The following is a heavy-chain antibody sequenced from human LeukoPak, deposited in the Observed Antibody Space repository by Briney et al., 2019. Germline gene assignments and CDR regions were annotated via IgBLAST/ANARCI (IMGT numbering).Heavy chain of an antibody. D-gene: IGHD6-19*01. CDR3: ARDLGVAVAGLGGY. V-gene: IGHV1-18*04. CDR2: ISAYSGNT. CDR1: GYTFTSYG. J-gene: IGHJ4*02. Sequence: ASVKVSCKASGYTFTSYGISWVRQAPGQGLEWMGWISAYSGNTNYAQKLQGRITMTTDTSTNTAYMELRSLRSDDTAVYYCARDLGVAVAGLGGYWGQGTLVTVSS.